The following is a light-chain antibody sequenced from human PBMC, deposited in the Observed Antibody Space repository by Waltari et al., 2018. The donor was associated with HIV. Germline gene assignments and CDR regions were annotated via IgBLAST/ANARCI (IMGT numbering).Light chain of an antibody. CDR1: SPNTGAGYD. J-gene: IGLJ2*01. CDR3: QSYPASLTVSLI. CDR2: DNT. Sequence: QSVLTQPPSVSGAPGQRVTISCTGNSPNTGAGYDFHWYQQIPGKAPNLLISDNTNRPSGVPDRFSGSKSGTSASLAITGLRAEDEADYYCQSYPASLTVSLIFGGGTRLTVL. V-gene: IGLV1-40*01.